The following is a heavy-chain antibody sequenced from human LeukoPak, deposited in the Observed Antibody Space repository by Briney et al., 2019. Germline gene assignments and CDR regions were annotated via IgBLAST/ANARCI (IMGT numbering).Heavy chain of an antibody. Sequence: GGSLRLSCAASGFTFSSYWMHWVRQAPGKGLVWVSRINSDGSSTSYADSVKGRFTISRDNAKNTLYLQMNSLRAEDTAVYYCARGEFRFYYYYMDVWGKGPTVTVTS. D-gene: IGHD3-10*01. CDR2: INSDGSST. J-gene: IGHJ6*03. V-gene: IGHV3-74*01. CDR1: GFTFSSYW. CDR3: ARGEFRFYYYYMDV.